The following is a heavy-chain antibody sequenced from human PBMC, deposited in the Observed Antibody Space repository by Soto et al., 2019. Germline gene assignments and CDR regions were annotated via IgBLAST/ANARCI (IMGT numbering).Heavy chain of an antibody. D-gene: IGHD3-22*01. V-gene: IGHV3-48*03. J-gene: IGHJ6*02. CDR1: GFTFSSYE. CDR2: ISSSGSTI. Sequence: PGGSLRLSCAASGFTFSSYEMNWVRQAPGKGLEWVSYISSSGSTIYYADSVKCRFTISRDNAKNSLYLQMNSLRAEDTAVYYCARVPMIVYLGGMDVWGQGTTVTVSS. CDR3: ARVPMIVYLGGMDV.